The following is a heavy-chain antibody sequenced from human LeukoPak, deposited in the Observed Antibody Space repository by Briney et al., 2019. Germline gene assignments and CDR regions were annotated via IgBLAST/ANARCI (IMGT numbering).Heavy chain of an antibody. CDR1: GFTFSSYG. CDR2: IWYDGSNK. V-gene: IGHV3-33*01. J-gene: IGHJ2*01. D-gene: IGHD1-26*01. CDR3: ARGANSGNYNYWYFDL. Sequence: GGSLRLSCVASGFTFSSYGMYWVRQAPGKGLEWVAVIWYDGSNKYYADSVKGRFTISRDNSKNTLYLQMNGLRAEDTAVYYCARGANSGNYNYWYFDLWGRGTLVTVSS.